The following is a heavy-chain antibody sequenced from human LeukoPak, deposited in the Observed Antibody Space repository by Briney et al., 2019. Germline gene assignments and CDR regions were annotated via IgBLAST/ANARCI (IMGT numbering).Heavy chain of an antibody. CDR1: GFTFSDYY. J-gene: IGHJ4*02. V-gene: IGHV3-11*04. CDR3: ARDDTHYYDILTGYYKY. D-gene: IGHD3-9*01. Sequence: KPGGSLRLSCAASGFTFSDYYMSWIRQAPGKGLEWVSYISSSGSTIYYADSVKGRFTISRDNAKNSLYLQMYSLRAEDTAVYYCARDDTHYYDILTGYYKYWGQGTLVTVSS. CDR2: ISSSGSTI.